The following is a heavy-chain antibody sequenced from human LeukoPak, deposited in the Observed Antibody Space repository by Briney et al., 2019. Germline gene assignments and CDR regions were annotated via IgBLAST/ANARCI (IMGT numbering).Heavy chain of an antibody. CDR3: AKDDAGYYGYFDY. Sequence: GGSLRLSCAASGFTFSSYAMSWVRQAPGKGLEWGSAISGSGGSTYYADSVKGRFTISRDNSKNTLYLQMNSLRAEDTAVYYCAKDDAGYYGYFDYWGQGTLVTVSS. CDR2: ISGSGGST. CDR1: GFTFSSYA. V-gene: IGHV3-23*01. D-gene: IGHD3-9*01. J-gene: IGHJ4*02.